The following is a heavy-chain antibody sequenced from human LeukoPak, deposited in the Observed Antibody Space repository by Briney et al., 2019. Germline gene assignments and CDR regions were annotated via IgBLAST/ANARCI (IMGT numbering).Heavy chain of an antibody. V-gene: IGHV3-7*01. J-gene: IGHJ4*02. CDR3: ARDGYYDTSGW. CDR1: GLSMSSYW. Sequence: PGGSLRLSCAVSGLSMSSYWMSWVRQAPGKGLEWVANINQDGSDKYHVDSVKGRFTISRDNAKNSLYLQINNLRVKDTAVYYCARDGYYDTSGWWGQGTLVTVSS. D-gene: IGHD3-16*01. CDR2: INQDGSDK.